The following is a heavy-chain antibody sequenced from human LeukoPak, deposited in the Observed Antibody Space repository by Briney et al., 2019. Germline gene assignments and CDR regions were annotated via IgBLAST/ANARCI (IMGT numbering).Heavy chain of an antibody. Sequence: KPPETLSLTCTVSGGSVSSSTYYWSWIRQPPGKGLEWTGYIYHSGSTNYNPSLKSRVTISVDTSKNQFSLKLSSVTAADTAVYYCARDTSGWYDYNYYYYGMDVWGQGTTVTVSS. D-gene: IGHD6-19*01. CDR1: GGSVSSSTYY. J-gene: IGHJ6*02. V-gene: IGHV4-61*01. CDR3: ARDTSGWYDYNYYYYGMDV. CDR2: IYHSGST.